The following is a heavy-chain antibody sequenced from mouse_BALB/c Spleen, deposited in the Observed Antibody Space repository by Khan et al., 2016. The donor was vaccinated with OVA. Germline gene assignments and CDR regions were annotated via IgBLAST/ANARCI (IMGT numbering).Heavy chain of an antibody. CDR3: TRSGWAAFAY. CDR2: INPSNGGT. D-gene: IGHD1-1*02. V-gene: IGHV1S81*02. J-gene: IGHJ3*01. Sequence: QVQLQQPGAELVKPGASVKLSCKASGYTFTSYYMYWVKQRPGQGLEWIGGINPSNGGTYFNGKFKSKATLTVDKSSSTASMQLSSLTSEDSAVYYGTRSGWAAFAYWGQGTLVTVSA. CDR1: GYTFTSYY.